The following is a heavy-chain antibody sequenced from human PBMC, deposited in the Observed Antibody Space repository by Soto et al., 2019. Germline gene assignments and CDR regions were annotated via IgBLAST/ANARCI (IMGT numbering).Heavy chain of an antibody. D-gene: IGHD3-22*01. Sequence: GESLKISCAASGFTFSSYSMNWVRQAPGKGLEWVSSISSSSSYIYYADSVKGRFTISRDNAKNSLYLQMNSLRAEDTAVYYCARDLGRRYYYDSSGYRAGGMDVWGQGTTVTVSS. CDR3: ARDLGRRYYYDSSGYRAGGMDV. V-gene: IGHV3-21*01. CDR2: ISSSSSYI. J-gene: IGHJ6*02. CDR1: GFTFSSYS.